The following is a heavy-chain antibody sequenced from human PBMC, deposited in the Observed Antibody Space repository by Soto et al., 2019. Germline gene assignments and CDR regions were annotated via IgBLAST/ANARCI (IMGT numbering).Heavy chain of an antibody. Sequence: QVQLQESGPGLVEPSETLSLTCTVSGGSLTNYFWTWIRQSPGKGLEWIAYIRYSGKTDYKPSLKRRVTISLDTPKNQFSLKLTSVTAADTAMYYCARFQYTVVTPFDLWGQGTMVIVSS. V-gene: IGHV4-59*01. CDR1: GGSLTNYF. J-gene: IGHJ3*01. CDR3: ARFQYTVVTPFDL. CDR2: IRYSGKT. D-gene: IGHD2-21*02.